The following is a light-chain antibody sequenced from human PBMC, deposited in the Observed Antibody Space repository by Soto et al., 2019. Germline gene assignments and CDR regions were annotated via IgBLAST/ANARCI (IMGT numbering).Light chain of an antibody. Sequence: DIQMTQSPSTLSATVGDGVTITCRASQSIGTWLAWYQQKPGKAPKVLIYDVSTLKSGVPSRFSGSASGTEFTLSISSLQPDDFATYYCQQYKSYWTFGQGTKVDTK. CDR1: QSIGTW. CDR2: DVS. J-gene: IGKJ1*01. V-gene: IGKV1-5*01. CDR3: QQYKSYWT.